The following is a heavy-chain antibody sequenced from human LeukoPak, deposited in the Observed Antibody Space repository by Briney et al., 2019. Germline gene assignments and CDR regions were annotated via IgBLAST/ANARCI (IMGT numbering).Heavy chain of an antibody. V-gene: IGHV1-69*13. J-gene: IGHJ5*02. CDR1: GGTFSSYA. CDR3: ARSYCTNGVCHIHDYWFDP. Sequence: SVKVSCKASGGTFSSYAISWVRQAPGQGLEWMGGIIPIFGTANYAQKFQGRVRITADESTSTAYMELSSLRSEDTAVYYCARSYCTNGVCHIHDYWFDPWGQGTPVTVSS. D-gene: IGHD2-8*01. CDR2: IIPIFGTA.